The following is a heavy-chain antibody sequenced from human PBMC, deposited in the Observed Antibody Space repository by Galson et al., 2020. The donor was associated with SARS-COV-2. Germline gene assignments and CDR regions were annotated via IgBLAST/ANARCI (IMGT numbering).Heavy chain of an antibody. V-gene: IGHV3-48*04. D-gene: IGHD1-1*01. CDR3: VRWVYRDNSDY. CDR2: ISRSSSTI. J-gene: IGHJ4*02. CDR1: GFTFSSYN. Sequence: GGYLRLSCAASGFTFSSYNMNWVRQAPGKGLEWLSYISRSSSTIYYADSVKGRFTISRDNAKNSLYLQMNSLRAEDMAVYYCVRWVYRDNSDYWGQGTPVTVSS.